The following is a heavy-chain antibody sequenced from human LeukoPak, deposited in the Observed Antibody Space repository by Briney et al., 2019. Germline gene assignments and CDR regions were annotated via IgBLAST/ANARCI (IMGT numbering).Heavy chain of an antibody. J-gene: IGHJ4*02. Sequence: GGSLRLSCAASGFTFNDYAMHWVRQAPGKGLEWVSGIGWNSGSIGYADSVKGRFTISRDNAKNSLYLQMNSLRAEDTAVYYCARSSRELVGYAPWELMPPFDYWGQGTLVTVSS. CDR3: ARSSRELVGYAPWELMPPFDY. CDR1: GFTFNDYA. D-gene: IGHD2-8*01. CDR2: IGWNSGSI. V-gene: IGHV3-9*01.